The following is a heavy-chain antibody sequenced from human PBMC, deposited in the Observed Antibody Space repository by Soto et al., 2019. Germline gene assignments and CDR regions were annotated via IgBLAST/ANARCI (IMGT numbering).Heavy chain of an antibody. V-gene: IGHV3-30*18. CDR1: GFTFSSYG. CDR3: AKGMMTTVTKDLYY. Sequence: GGSLRLSCAASGFTFSSYGMHWVRQAPGKGLEWVAVISYDGSNKYYADSVKGRFTISRDNSKNTLYLQMNSLRAEDTAVYYCAKGMMTTVTKDLYYWGQGTLVTVSS. D-gene: IGHD4-17*01. J-gene: IGHJ4*02. CDR2: ISYDGSNK.